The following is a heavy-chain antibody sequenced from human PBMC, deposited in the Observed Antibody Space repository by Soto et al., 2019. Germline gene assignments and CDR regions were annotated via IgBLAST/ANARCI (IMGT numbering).Heavy chain of an antibody. Sequence: PGVSLRLSCVGSGFIFANAWMNWFRQAPGKGLEWVGRLKSKYVGGTTDYAAPVKGRFTISRDDSKNTLYLQMDSLKIEDTAIYYCNTIIGQSAAGGSWGHGTLVTVSS. CDR3: NTIIGQSAAGGS. J-gene: IGHJ5*01. CDR2: LKSKYVGGTT. D-gene: IGHD6-13*01. CDR1: GFIFANAW. V-gene: IGHV3-15*07.